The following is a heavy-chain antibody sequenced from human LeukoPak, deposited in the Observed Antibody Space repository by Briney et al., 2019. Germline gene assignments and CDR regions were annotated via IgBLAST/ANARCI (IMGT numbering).Heavy chain of an antibody. CDR3: ARVKGVLRYFDWLFRPFDY. CDR1: GYTFTGYG. Sequence: ASVKVSCKASGYTFTGYGISWVRQAPGQGLEWMGWISAYNGNTNYAQKLQGRVTMTTDTSTSTAYMELRSLRSDDTAVYYCARVKGVLRYFDWLFRPFDYWGQGTLVTVSS. V-gene: IGHV1-18*01. D-gene: IGHD3-9*01. J-gene: IGHJ4*02. CDR2: ISAYNGNT.